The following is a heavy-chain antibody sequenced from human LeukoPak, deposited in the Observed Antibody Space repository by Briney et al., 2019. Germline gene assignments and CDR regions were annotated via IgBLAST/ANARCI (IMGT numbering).Heavy chain of an antibody. CDR2: ISGSGGST. CDR1: GFTFSSYA. Sequence: PGGSLRLSCAASGFTFSSYAVSWVRQAPGKGLEWVSAISGSGGSTYCADSVKGRFTISRDNSKNTLYLQMNSLRAEDTAVYYCAKDPTTYYYGSGSPDYWGQGTLVTVSS. J-gene: IGHJ4*02. D-gene: IGHD3-10*01. V-gene: IGHV3-23*01. CDR3: AKDPTTYYYGSGSPDY.